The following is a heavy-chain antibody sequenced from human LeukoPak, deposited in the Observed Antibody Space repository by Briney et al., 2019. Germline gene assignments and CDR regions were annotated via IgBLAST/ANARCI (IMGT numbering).Heavy chain of an antibody. CDR1: GASIDSYY. CDR3: ARGRPSSSWYLRYYFDY. D-gene: IGHD6-13*01. Sequence: SETLSLTCTISGASIDSYYWSWIRQPPGKGLEWIGYIYYSGSTNYNPSLKSRVTISVDTSKNQFSLKLSSVTAADTAVYYCARGRPSSSWYLRYYFDYWGQGTLVTVSS. J-gene: IGHJ4*02. V-gene: IGHV4-59*01. CDR2: IYYSGST.